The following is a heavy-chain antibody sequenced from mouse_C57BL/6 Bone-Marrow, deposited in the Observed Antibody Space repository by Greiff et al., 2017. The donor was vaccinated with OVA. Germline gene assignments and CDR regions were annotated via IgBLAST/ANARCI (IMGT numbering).Heavy chain of an antibody. Sequence: QVQLQQSGPGLVQPSQSLSITCTVSGFSLTSYGVHWVRQSPGKGLEWLGVIWSGGSTDYNAAFISRLSISKDNSKSQVFFKMNSLQADDTAIYYCARERGGRGYYGSSPYYAMDYWGQGTSVTVSS. CDR1: GFSLTSYG. V-gene: IGHV2-2*01. J-gene: IGHJ4*01. CDR2: IWSGGST. D-gene: IGHD1-1*01. CDR3: ARERGGRGYYGSSPYYAMDY.